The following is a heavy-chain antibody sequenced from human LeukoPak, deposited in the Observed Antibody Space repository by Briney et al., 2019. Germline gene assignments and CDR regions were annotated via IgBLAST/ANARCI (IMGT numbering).Heavy chain of an antibody. Sequence: PGGSLRLSCAASGFTFSSYWMHWVRQAPGKGLVWVSRINTDGSSTSYADSVRGRFTMSRDNAKNTLYLQMNSLRSDDTAIYYCTRILANTYGGGDCWGQGTLVTVSS. J-gene: IGHJ4*02. CDR2: INTDGSST. CDR1: GFTFSSYW. V-gene: IGHV3-74*01. CDR3: TRILANTYGGGDC. D-gene: IGHD4-23*01.